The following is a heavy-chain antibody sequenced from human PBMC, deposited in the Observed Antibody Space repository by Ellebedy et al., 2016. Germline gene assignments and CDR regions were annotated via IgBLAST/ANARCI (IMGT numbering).Heavy chain of an antibody. CDR3: ARETWFGELLSVEY. V-gene: IGHV3-23*01. J-gene: IGHJ4*02. Sequence: GGSLRLSCAASGFTFSTYAMSWVRQTPGKGLEWVSAISASGDRTHYPDSVRVRFTISRDNSKNTLYLQMNSLKAEDTAVYYCARETWFGELLSVEYWGQGTLVTVSS. CDR1: GFTFSTYA. D-gene: IGHD3-10*01. CDR2: ISASGDRT.